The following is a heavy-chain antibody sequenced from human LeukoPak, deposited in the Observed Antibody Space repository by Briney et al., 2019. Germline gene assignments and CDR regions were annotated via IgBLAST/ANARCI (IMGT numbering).Heavy chain of an antibody. CDR2: IYSGGST. J-gene: IGHJ6*03. CDR1: GFTVSSNY. Sequence: PGGSLRLSCAASGFTVSSNYMSWVRQAPGKGLEWVSVIYSGGSTYYADSVKGRFTISRDNSKNTLYQQMNSLRVEDTAVYYCARGQLERRGRYYYYYYMDVWGKGTTVTVSS. D-gene: IGHD1-1*01. V-gene: IGHV3-53*05. CDR3: ARGQLERRGRYYYYYYMDV.